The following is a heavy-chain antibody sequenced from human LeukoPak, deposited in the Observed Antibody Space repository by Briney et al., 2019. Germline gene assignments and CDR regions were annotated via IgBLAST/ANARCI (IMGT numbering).Heavy chain of an antibody. Sequence: GESLRLSCAAAGFTFSSYGMHWVRQAPGKGLEWVAFIRYDGSNKYYADSVKGRFTISRDNSKNTLYLQMNSLRAEDTAVYYCAKDWEYYDFWSGLGVYDYCGQGTLVTVSS. CDR1: GFTFSSYG. D-gene: IGHD3-3*01. CDR2: IRYDGSNK. J-gene: IGHJ4*02. CDR3: AKDWEYYDFWSGLGVYDY. V-gene: IGHV3-30*02.